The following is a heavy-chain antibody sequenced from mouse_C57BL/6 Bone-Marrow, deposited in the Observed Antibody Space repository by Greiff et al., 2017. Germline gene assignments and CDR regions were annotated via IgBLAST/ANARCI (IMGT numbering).Heavy chain of an antibody. V-gene: IGHV1-9*01. CDR2: ILPGSGST. J-gene: IGHJ4*01. Sequence: QVQLKQPGAELMKPGASVKLSCKATGYTFTGYWIEWVKQRPGHGLEWIGEILPGSGSTNYTEKFKGKATFTADTSSNTAYMQLSSLTTEDSAIYYCARWGYAMDYWGQGTSVTVSS. CDR1: GYTFTGYW. CDR3: ARWGYAMDY.